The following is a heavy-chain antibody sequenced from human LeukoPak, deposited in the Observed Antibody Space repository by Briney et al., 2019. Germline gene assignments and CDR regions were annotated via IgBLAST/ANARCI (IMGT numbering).Heavy chain of an antibody. Sequence: SETLSLTCAVSGGSISSSTWWSWVRRPPGRGLEWIGEIYHSGSTNHNPSLKSRLTISVDKSKNQFSLKLTSVTAADTAVYYCASVHTAMVTFDYWGQGTLVIVSS. CDR3: ASVHTAMVTFDY. J-gene: IGHJ4*02. CDR2: IYHSGST. V-gene: IGHV4-4*02. CDR1: GGSISSSTW. D-gene: IGHD5-18*01.